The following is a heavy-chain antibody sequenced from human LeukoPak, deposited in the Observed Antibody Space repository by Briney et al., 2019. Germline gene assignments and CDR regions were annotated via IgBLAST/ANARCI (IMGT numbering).Heavy chain of an antibody. CDR2: INHSGST. D-gene: IGHD6-6*01. CDR3: ARQPRRIAARRNNWFDP. J-gene: IGHJ5*02. CDR1: GGSISSYY. Sequence: TSSETLSLTCTVSGGSISSYYWSWIRQPPWKGREWIGDINHSGSTNYNPSLKSRVTISVDTSKNQFSLKLSSVTAADTAVYYCARQPRRIAARRNNWFDPWGQGTLVTVSS. V-gene: IGHV4-34*01.